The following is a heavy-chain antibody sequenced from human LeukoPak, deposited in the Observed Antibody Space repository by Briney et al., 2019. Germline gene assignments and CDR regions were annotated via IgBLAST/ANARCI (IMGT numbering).Heavy chain of an antibody. J-gene: IGHJ4*02. D-gene: IGHD3-22*01. CDR2: VSGAGTDT. CDR3: ARDQWFDGFDL. Sequence: GGSLSLSCTGSGFTFSAHLMTWVRQVPGEGLEWVSSVSGAGTDTYYADSVKGRFIFSRDDSKRTLSLVMKCLTLGDPATYSGARDQWFDGFDLWGQGTLATVSS. V-gene: IGHV3-23*01. CDR1: GFTFSAHL.